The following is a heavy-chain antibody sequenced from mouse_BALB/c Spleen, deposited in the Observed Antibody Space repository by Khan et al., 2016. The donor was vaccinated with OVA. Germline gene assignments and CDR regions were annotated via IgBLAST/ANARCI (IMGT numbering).Heavy chain of an antibody. D-gene: IGHD2-14*01. Sequence: QIQLVQSGPELKKPGETVKISCKASGYTFTIYGMNWVRQAPGKGLKWMGWINTYTGEPTYAADFKGRFAFSLETSASTAFLQINNLKNEDTATDYCARVGYNGTMDYWGQGTSVTVSS. V-gene: IGHV9-3-1*01. CDR3: ARVGYNGTMDY. J-gene: IGHJ4*01. CDR2: INTYTGEP. CDR1: GYTFTIYG.